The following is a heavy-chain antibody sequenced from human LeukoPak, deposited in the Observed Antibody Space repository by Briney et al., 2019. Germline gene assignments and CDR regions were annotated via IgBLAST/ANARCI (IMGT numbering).Heavy chain of an antibody. CDR3: ARGHLGLSP. D-gene: IGHD3-10*01. CDR1: GFSISGYS. J-gene: IGHJ5*02. CDR2: FHNSRTT. V-gene: IGHV4-59*01. Sequence: SETLSLTCTVSGFSISGYSLTWIRQPPGQGLEWIGYFHNSRTTSYTPSLTCRVTISVDTAMDQISLKLNSVTAADTAVYYCARGHLGLSPWGQGTLVTVSS.